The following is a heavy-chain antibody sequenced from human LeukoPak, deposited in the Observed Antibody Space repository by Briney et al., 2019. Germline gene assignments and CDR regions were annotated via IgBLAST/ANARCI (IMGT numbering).Heavy chain of an antibody. D-gene: IGHD3-10*01. CDR3: ARDQGRGVTPYLDY. CDR1: GFSFNTYG. J-gene: IGHJ4*01. V-gene: IGHV3-21*01. CDR2: ISPSANPSRSYI. Sequence: GGSLTLSCAASGFSFNTYGMHWVRQAPGKGLEWVSSISPSANPSRSYIYYGESVKGRFTVSTDNAQNSLYLQMDSLRAEDTAMYYCARDQGRGVTPYLDYGGHGTLVTVSS.